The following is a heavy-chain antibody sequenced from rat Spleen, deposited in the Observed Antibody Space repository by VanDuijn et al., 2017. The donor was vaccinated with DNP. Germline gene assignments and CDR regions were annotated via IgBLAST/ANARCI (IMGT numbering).Heavy chain of an antibody. CDR1: GFTFNDYY. CDR2: ISYDGSST. V-gene: IGHV5-29*01. J-gene: IGHJ2*01. Sequence: EVQLVESDGGLVQPGRSLKLSCAASGFTFNDYYMAWVRRAPTKGLEWVATISYDGSSTYYRDSVKGRFTISRENAESTLYLQMDSLRSEDTATYYCASPVGYFDYWGQGVMVTVSS. CDR3: ASPVGYFDY.